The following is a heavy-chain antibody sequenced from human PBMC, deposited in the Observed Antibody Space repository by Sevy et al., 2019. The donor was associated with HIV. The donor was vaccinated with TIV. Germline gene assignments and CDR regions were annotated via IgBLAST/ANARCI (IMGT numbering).Heavy chain of an antibody. Sequence: LSLTCAASGFTFSSYSMNWVRQAPGKGLEWVSSISSSSSYIYYADSVKGRFTISRDNAKNSLYLQMNSLRAEDTAVYYCARETEYYDYIWGSYRPRGWFDPWGQGTLVTVSS. CDR2: ISSSSSYI. CDR1: GFTFSSYS. D-gene: IGHD3-16*02. CDR3: ARETEYYDYIWGSYRPRGWFDP. V-gene: IGHV3-21*01. J-gene: IGHJ5*02.